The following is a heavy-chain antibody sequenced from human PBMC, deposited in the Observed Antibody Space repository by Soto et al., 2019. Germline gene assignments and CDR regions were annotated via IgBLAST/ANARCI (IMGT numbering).Heavy chain of an antibody. J-gene: IGHJ6*02. CDR3: ARDGYSSSWDLYGMDV. D-gene: IGHD6-13*01. Sequence: QVQLVQSGAEVKKPGASVKVSCKASGYTFTSYGISWVRQAPGQGLEWMGWISAYNGNTNYAQKLQGRVTMTTDTSTSTAYVELRSLRSDDTAVYYCARDGYSSSWDLYGMDVWGQGTTVTVSS. CDR2: ISAYNGNT. CDR1: GYTFTSYG. V-gene: IGHV1-18*01.